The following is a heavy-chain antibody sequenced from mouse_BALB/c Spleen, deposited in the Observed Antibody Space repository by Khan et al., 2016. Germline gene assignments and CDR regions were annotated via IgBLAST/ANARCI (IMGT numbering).Heavy chain of an antibody. D-gene: IGHD4-1*01. CDR2: ISYSGST. CDR3: ADELGGFAY. V-gene: IGHV3-2*02. CDR1: GYSITSDYA. J-gene: IGHJ3*01. Sequence: EVQLQESGPGLVKPSQSLSLTCTVTGYSITSDYAWNWIRQFPGNTLEGMGYISYSGSTSYNPSLKSRISITRETSKNQIFLRLNSVITEDRAAYYCADELGGFAYWVQGTRVTVTA.